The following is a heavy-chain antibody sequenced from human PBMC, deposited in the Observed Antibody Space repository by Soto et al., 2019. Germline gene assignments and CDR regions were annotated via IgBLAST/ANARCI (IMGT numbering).Heavy chain of an antibody. V-gene: IGHV3-30*18. D-gene: IGHD2-21*01. CDR3: AKDRLGYFDH. J-gene: IGHJ4*02. CDR2: ISYDGSNK. CDR1: GFTFSSYG. Sequence: GGSLRLSCAASGFTFSSYGMHWVRQAPGKGLEWVAVISYDGSNKYYADSVKGRFTISRDNSKNTLYLQMNSLRAEDTAVYYRAKDRLGYFDHWGQGTLVTVSS.